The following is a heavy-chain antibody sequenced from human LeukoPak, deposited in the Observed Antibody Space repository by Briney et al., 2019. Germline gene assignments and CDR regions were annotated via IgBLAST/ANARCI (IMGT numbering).Heavy chain of an antibody. J-gene: IGHJ6*02. V-gene: IGHV1-69*04. CDR3: ASGYSSGWSTEDYYYGMDV. D-gene: IGHD6-19*01. Sequence: GSSVKVSCKASGGTFSSYAISWVRQAPGQGLEWMGRIIPILGIANYAQKFQSRVTITADKSTSTAYMELSSLRSEDTAVYYCASGYSSGWSTEDYYYGMDVWGQGTTVTVSS. CDR1: GGTFSSYA. CDR2: IIPILGIA.